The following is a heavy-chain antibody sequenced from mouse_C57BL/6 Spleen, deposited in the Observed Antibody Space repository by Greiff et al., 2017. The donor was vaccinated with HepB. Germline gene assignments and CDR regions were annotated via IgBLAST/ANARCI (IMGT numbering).Heavy chain of an antibody. CDR2: IYPGDGDT. J-gene: IGHJ3*01. D-gene: IGHD2-2*01. V-gene: IGHV1-82*01. Sequence: VKLMESGPELVKPGASVKISCKASGYAFSSSWMNWVKQRPGKGLEWIGRIYPGDGDTNYNGKFKGKATLTADKSSSTAYMQLSSLTSEDSAVYFCARSTMVTTLFAYWGQGTLVTVSA. CDR3: ARSTMVTTLFAY. CDR1: GYAFSSSW.